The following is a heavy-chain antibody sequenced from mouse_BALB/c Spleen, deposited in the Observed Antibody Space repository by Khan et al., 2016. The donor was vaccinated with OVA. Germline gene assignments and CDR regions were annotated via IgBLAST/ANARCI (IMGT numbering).Heavy chain of an antibody. CDR2: VTYSGNT. Sequence: EVQLQESGPSLVKPSQTQSLTCSVTGDSITSGFWNWIRKFPGNKFEYMGYVTYSGNTYYNPSLKSRISITRDTSKSQYYLQLNSVTTEDTATYFCDRSYGGWAMDYWGQGTSVTVSS. J-gene: IGHJ4*01. D-gene: IGHD1-1*01. V-gene: IGHV3-8*02. CDR3: DRSYGGWAMDY. CDR1: GDSITSGF.